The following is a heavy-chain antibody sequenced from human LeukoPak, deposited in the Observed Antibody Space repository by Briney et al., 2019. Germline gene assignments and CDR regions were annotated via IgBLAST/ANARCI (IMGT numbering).Heavy chain of an antibody. J-gene: IGHJ3*02. D-gene: IGHD3-9*01. V-gene: IGHV3-7*01. CDR3: ARTNYDILTGYGDDAFDI. CDR2: IKQDGSEK. Sequence: GGSLRLSCAASGFTFSSYWMSWVRQAPGKGLEWVANIKQDGSEKYYVDSVKGRFTISRDNAKNSLYLQMNSLRAEDTAVYYCARTNYDILTGYGDDAFDIWGQGTMVTVSS. CDR1: GFTFSSYW.